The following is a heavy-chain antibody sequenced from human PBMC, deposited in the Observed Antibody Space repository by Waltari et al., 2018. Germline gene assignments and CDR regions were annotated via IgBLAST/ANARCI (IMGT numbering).Heavy chain of an antibody. V-gene: IGHV4-38-2*01. Sequence: QVQLQESGPGLVKPSETLSLTCDVSGCSLSRGYYWGWLRQPPGKGLEWIGSIYHSGSTYYNPSLKSRVTISVDTSKNQFSLKLSSVTAADTAVYYCARHGYYGSGRGAFDIWGQGTMVTVSS. D-gene: IGHD3-10*01. J-gene: IGHJ3*02. CDR1: GCSLSRGYY. CDR2: IYHSGST. CDR3: ARHGYYGSGRGAFDI.